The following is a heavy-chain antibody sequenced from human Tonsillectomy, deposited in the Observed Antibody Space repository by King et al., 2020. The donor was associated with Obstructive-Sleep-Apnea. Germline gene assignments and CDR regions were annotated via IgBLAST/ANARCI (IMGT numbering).Heavy chain of an antibody. CDR3: ARDAYDSSGYSDY. CDR1: GFTFSSYS. CDR2: ISSSSSTI. J-gene: IGHJ4*02. D-gene: IGHD3-22*01. Sequence: QLVQSGGGLVQPGGSLRLSCAASGFTFSSYSMNWVRQAPGKGLEWVSYISSSSSTIYYADSVKGRFTISRDNAKNSLYLQMNSLRAEDTAVYYCARDAYDSSGYSDYWGQGTLVTVSS. V-gene: IGHV3-48*04.